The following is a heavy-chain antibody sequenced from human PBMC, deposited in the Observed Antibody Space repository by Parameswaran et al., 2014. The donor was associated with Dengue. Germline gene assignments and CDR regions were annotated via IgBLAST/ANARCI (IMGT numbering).Heavy chain of an antibody. J-gene: IGHJ4*02. CDR2: TGNKANSYIT. CDR3: ARDWQWYDY. Sequence: VRQAPGKGLERVGRTGNKANSYITEYAASVKGRFTISRDDSKNSLYLQMNSLKTEDTAVYYCARDWQWYDYWGQGTLVTVSS. D-gene: IGHD2-8*01. V-gene: IGHV3-72*01.